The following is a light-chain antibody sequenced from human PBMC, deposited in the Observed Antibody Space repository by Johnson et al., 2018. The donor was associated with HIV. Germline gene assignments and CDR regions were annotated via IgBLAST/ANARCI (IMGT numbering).Light chain of an antibody. V-gene: IGLV1-51*01. CDR1: SSNIGNNY. CDR2: DNN. Sequence: QSVLTQPPSVSAAPGQKVTISCSGSSSNIGNNYVSWYQQPPGTAPKLLIYDNNKRPSAIPDRFSGSKSGTSATLGITALQTGDEADYYCGTWDSSLSAGGFVFGTGTKVTVL. J-gene: IGLJ1*01. CDR3: GTWDSSLSAGGFV.